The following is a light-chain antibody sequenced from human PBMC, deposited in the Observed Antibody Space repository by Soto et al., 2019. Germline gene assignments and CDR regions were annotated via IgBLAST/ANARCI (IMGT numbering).Light chain of an antibody. CDR2: AAS. V-gene: IGKV1-6*01. Sequence: IQMTQSASSLSASVGDGVTITCRASQSISSYLNWYQQKPGKAPKLLIYAASNLQSGVPSRFRGSRSGTEFTLTVSSLQPENFATYYCLQDHDDSWTFGQGTKVDIK. CDR3: LQDHDDSWT. J-gene: IGKJ1*01. CDR1: QSISSY.